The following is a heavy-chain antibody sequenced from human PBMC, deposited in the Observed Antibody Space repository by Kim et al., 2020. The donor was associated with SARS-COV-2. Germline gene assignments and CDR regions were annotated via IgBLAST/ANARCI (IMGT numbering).Heavy chain of an antibody. J-gene: IGHJ6*02. CDR3: TTDREVRLRYFDWLLPQPTTEQLYGMDV. D-gene: IGHD3-9*01. V-gene: IGHV3-15*01. CDR2: IKSKTDGGTT. CDR1: GFTFSNAW. Sequence: GGSLRLSCAASGFTFSNAWMSWVRQAPGKGLEWVGRIKSKTDGGTTDYAAPVKVRFTISRDDSKNTLYLQMNSLETEDTAVYYCTTDREVRLRYFDWLLPQPTTEQLYGMDVWGQGTTVTVSS.